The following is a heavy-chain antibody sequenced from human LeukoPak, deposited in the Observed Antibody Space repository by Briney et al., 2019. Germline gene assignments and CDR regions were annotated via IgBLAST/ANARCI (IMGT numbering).Heavy chain of an antibody. D-gene: IGHD6-6*01. J-gene: IGHJ4*02. CDR2: IYPGDSDT. CDR1: GYSFTSYW. Sequence: GESLHISCKGSGYSFTSYWIGWVRQMPGKGLEWMGIIYPGDSDTRYSPSFQGQVTISADKSISPDYLQWSSLKASDTAMYYCYSIAARRFDYWGQGTLVTVSS. CDR3: YSIAARRFDY. V-gene: IGHV5-51*01.